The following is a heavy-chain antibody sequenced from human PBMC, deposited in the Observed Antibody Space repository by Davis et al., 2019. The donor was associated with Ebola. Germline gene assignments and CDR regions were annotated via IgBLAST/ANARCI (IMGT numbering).Heavy chain of an antibody. Sequence: GESLKISCPASGFTFGTYYMSWVRQAPGQGLEWVSGISASGGSTYYADSVKGRFTVPRDNSKNTLYLQMNSLRGEDTAVYYCAKPRTSGWYEGPFDCWGQGTLVTVSS. D-gene: IGHD6-19*01. CDR3: AKPRTSGWYEGPFDC. J-gene: IGHJ4*02. CDR2: ISASGGST. CDR1: GFTFGTYY. V-gene: IGHV3-23*01.